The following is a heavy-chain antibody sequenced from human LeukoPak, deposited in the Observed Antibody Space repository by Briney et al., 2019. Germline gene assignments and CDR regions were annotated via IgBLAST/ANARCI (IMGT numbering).Heavy chain of an antibody. J-gene: IGHJ4*02. CDR2: IKQDGSEK. D-gene: IGHD5-12*01. CDR3: ARAIYSASRGYDC. CDR1: AFTFSRYA. Sequence: GGSLRLSCAASAFTFSRYAMIWVRQAPGKGLEWVANIKQDGSEKYYVDSAKGRFTISRDNAKNSLFLQMNSLRAEDTAIYYCARAIYSASRGYDCWGQGTLVTVSS. V-gene: IGHV3-7*01.